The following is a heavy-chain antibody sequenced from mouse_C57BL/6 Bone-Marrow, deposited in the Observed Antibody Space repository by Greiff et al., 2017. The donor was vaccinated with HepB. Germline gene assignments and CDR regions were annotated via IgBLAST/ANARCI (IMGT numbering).Heavy chain of an antibody. CDR1: GYTFTSYW. CDR2: IHPNSGST. D-gene: IGHD2-3*01. Sequence: LQQPGAELVKPGASVKLSCKASGYTFTSYWMHWVKQRPGQGLEWIGMIHPNSGSTNYNEKFKSKATLTVDKSSSTAYMQLSSLTSEDSAVYYCARSGYYVWDYWGQGTTLTVSS. CDR3: ARSGYYVWDY. V-gene: IGHV1-64*01. J-gene: IGHJ2*01.